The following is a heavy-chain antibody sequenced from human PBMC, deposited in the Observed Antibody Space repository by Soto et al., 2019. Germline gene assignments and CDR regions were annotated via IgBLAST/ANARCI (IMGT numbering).Heavy chain of an antibody. J-gene: IGHJ4*02. CDR1: GFTFSSYG. CDR3: ARMVEVCADY. CDR2: ISYDGSNK. V-gene: IGHV3-30*03. Sequence: QVQLVESGGGVVQPGRSLRLSCAASGFTFSSYGMHWVRQAPGKGLEWVAVISYDGSNKYYADSVKGRFTISRDNSKNTPYLQMTSLRAEDTAVYYCARMVEVCADYWGQGTLVTVSS. D-gene: IGHD2-15*01.